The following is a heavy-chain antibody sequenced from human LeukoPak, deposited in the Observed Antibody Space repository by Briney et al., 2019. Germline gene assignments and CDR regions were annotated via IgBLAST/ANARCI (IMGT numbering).Heavy chain of an antibody. Sequence: ASVKVSCKASGYTFTGYYMHWVRQAPGQGLEGMGWINPNSGGTNYAQKFQGRVTMTRDTSISTAYMELSRLRSDDTAVYYCARVGKGRWLQNHWGQGTLVTVSS. V-gene: IGHV1-2*02. CDR2: INPNSGGT. D-gene: IGHD5-24*01. CDR3: ARVGKGRWLQNH. CDR1: GYTFTGYY. J-gene: IGHJ4*02.